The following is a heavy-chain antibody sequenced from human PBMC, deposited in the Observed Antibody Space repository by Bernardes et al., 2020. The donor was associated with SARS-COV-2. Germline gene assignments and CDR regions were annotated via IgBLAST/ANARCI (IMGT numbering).Heavy chain of an antibody. Sequence: GGSLRLSCVTSGFTFSSYWMSWVRQAPGKGLEWVANIKQDGSEKYFVDSVKGRFTISRDNPKSSLYLQMNSLRAEDTAVYYCAKQSSSSPYYYYGMDVWGQ. J-gene: IGHJ6*02. CDR1: GFTFSSYW. V-gene: IGHV3-7*03. CDR3: AKQSSSSPYYYYGMDV. CDR2: IKQDGSEK. D-gene: IGHD6-6*01.